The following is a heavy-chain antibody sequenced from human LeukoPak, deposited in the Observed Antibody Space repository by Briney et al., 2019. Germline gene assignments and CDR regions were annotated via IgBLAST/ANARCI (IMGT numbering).Heavy chain of an antibody. J-gene: IGHJ4*02. CDR3: AKDLDRYCSGGSCGYFDY. CDR1: GFTFSSCG. Sequence: PGGSLRLSCAASGFTFSSCGMHWVRQAPGKGLEWVAVIWYDGSNKYYADSVKGRFTISRDNSKNTLYLQMNSLRAEDTAVYYCAKDLDRYCSGGSCGYFDYWGQGTLVTVSS. CDR2: IWYDGSNK. D-gene: IGHD2-15*01. V-gene: IGHV3-33*06.